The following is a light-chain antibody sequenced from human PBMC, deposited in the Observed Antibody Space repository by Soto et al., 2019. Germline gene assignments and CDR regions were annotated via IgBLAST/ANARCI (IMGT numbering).Light chain of an antibody. V-gene: IGLV2-14*01. J-gene: IGLJ2*01. CDR2: EVS. Sequence: QSALTQTASVSGSTGQSIKISCTGSSSDVGGYKYVSWYQQHPGNATKLMIFEVSNRTSGVSNRFSGSKSGNTASLTISGLQAEDEGDYYCCSYTGGTTLVCGGGTKLTVL. CDR3: CSYTGGTTLV. CDR1: SSDVGGYKY.